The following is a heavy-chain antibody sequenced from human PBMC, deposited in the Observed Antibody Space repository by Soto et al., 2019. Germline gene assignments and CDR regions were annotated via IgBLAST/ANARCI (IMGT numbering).Heavy chain of an antibody. CDR1: GFTFSSYA. V-gene: IGHV3-23*01. CDR2: ISGSGGST. CDR3: AKDKSSSNYYYYYYYMDV. Sequence: GGSLRLSCAASGFTFSSYAMSWVRQAPGKGLEWVSAISGSGGSTYYADSVKGRFTISRDNSKNTLYLQMNSLRAEDTAVYYCAKDKSSSNYYYYYYYMDVWGKGTTVTVSS. D-gene: IGHD6-6*01. J-gene: IGHJ6*03.